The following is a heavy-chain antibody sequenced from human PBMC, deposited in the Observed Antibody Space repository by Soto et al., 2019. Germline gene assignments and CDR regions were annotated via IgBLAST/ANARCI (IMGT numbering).Heavy chain of an antibody. CDR1: GYTFMTHV. V-gene: IGHV1-3*01. CDR3: ARDSGIRGPSGDLDY. J-gene: IGHJ4*02. D-gene: IGHD1-20*01. Sequence: QVQLVQSGAEVKEPGASVKVSCRASGYTFMTHVMNGVRQAPGQRLEWMGWVTGGNGDTKYSQNFQGRVTITRDTSATTAYMELSRLTSEDTAVYYCARDSGIRGPSGDLDYWGQGTLVTVSS. CDR2: VTGGNGDT.